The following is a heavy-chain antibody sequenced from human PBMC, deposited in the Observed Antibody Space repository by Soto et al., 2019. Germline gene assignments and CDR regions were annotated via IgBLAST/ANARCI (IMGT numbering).Heavy chain of an antibody. D-gene: IGHD2-15*01. J-gene: IGHJ4*02. Sequence: GGSLRLSCAASGFTFSSYSMNWVRQAPGKGLEWVSSISSSSSYIYYADSVKGRFTISRDNAKNSLYLQMNSLRAEDTAVYYCARARGVAAGYYFDYWGQGTLVTVSS. CDR3: ARARGVAAGYYFDY. V-gene: IGHV3-21*01. CDR2: ISSSSSYI. CDR1: GFTFSSYS.